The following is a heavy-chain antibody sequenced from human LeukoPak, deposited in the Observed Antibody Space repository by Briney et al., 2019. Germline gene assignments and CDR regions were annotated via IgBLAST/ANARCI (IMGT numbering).Heavy chain of an antibody. CDR1: GGSFSGYY. CDR3: ARDRLSGMDV. J-gene: IGHJ6*02. CDR2: IYYSGGT. Sequence: SETLSLTCAVYGGSFSGYYWSWIRQPPGKGLEWIGYIYYSGGTNYNPSLKSRVTISVDTSKNQFSLKLSSVTAADTAVYYCARDRLSGMDVWGQGTTVTVSS. V-gene: IGHV4-59*01. D-gene: IGHD3-22*01.